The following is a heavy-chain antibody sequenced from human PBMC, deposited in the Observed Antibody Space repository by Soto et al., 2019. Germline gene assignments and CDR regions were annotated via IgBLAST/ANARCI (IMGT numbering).Heavy chain of an antibody. CDR3: VRASGGGNSAYFDY. CDR1: GFSLTTRDVG. V-gene: IGHV2-5*02. J-gene: IGHJ4*02. D-gene: IGHD2-21*02. CDR2: IYWDDDE. Sequence: QITLEESGPTLVKPTQTLPLTCAFSGFSLTTRDVGVGWIRQPPGKALEWLARIYWDDDERYSAALKSGLTITKDTSKTQVVLTMTNMDPVDTATYSCVRASGGGNSAYFDYWGQGTLVTVSS.